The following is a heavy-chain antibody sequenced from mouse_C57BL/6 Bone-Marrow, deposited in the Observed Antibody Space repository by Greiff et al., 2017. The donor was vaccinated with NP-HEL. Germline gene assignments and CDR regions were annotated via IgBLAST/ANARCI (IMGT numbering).Heavy chain of an antibody. CDR3: ARGDYDGTWFAY. CDR1: GYTFTSYW. CDR2: IDPSDSYT. V-gene: IGHV1-50*01. J-gene: IGHJ3*01. D-gene: IGHD1-1*01. Sequence: VQLQQPGAELVKPGASVKLSCKASGYTFTSYWMQWVKQRPGQGLEWIGEIDPSDSYTNYNQKFKGKATLTVDTSSSTAYMQLSSLTSEDSAVYYCARGDYDGTWFAYWGQGTLVTVSA.